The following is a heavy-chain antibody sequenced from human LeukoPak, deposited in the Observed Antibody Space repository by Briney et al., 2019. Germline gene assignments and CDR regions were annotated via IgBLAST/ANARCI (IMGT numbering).Heavy chain of an antibody. D-gene: IGHD3-10*01. V-gene: IGHV3-43*02. CDR1: GFTFDDYA. CDR3: AKVFRYGSGSYLTPRYYYYYMDV. Sequence: GGSLRLSCAASGFTFDDYAMHWVRQAPGKGLEWVSLISGDGDSTYYADSVKGRFTISRDNSKNSLYLQMNSLRTEDTALYYCAKVFRYGSGSYLTPRYYYYYMDVWGKGTTVTVSS. CDR2: ISGDGDST. J-gene: IGHJ6*03.